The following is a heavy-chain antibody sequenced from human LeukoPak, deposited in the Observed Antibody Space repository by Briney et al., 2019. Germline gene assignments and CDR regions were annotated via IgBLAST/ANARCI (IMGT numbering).Heavy chain of an antibody. Sequence: GASVKVSCKASGYTFTSYDINWVRQATGQGLEWMGWMNPNSGNTGYAQKFQGRVTMTRNTSISTAYMELSSLRSEDTDVYYCAKSKRSIVVVPAAYDYWGQGTLVTVSS. CDR1: GYTFTSYD. J-gene: IGHJ4*02. CDR3: AKSKRSIVVVPAAYDY. D-gene: IGHD2-2*01. V-gene: IGHV1-8*01. CDR2: MNPNSGNT.